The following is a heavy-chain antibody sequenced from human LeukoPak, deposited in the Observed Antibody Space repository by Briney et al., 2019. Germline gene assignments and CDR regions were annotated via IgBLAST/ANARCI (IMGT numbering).Heavy chain of an antibody. J-gene: IGHJ4*02. CDR2: ISPYNGYT. CDR1: GYTFTGYY. CDR3: ARAAKRITMVRDLEF. Sequence: GASVKVSCKASGYTFTGYYMHWVRQAPGQGLEWMGWISPYNGYTNYAQKLQDRVTMTTDTSTSTAYLELRSLKSDDTAVYYCARAAKRITMVRDLEFWGQGMLVTVSS. V-gene: IGHV1-18*04. D-gene: IGHD3-10*01.